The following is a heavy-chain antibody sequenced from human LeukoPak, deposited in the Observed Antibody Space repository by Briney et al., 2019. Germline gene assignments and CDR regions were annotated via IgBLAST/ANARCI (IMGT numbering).Heavy chain of an antibody. CDR2: IKQDGSEE. D-gene: IGHD6-13*01. CDR3: ARYRAIAAALPVFDI. V-gene: IGHV3-7*04. J-gene: IGHJ3*02. CDR1: AFTFGSYW. Sequence: PGGSLRLSCAASAFTFGSYWMSWVRQAPGKGLEWVANIKQDGSEEYYVGSVKGRFTISRDNAKNSLYLQMNSLRAEDTAVYYCARYRAIAAALPVFDIWGRGTMVTVSS.